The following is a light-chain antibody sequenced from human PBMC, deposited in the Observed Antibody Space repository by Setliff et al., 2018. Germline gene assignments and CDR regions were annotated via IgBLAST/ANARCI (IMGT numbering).Light chain of an antibody. CDR2: DVS. Sequence: QSVLAQPASVSGSPGQSITISCTGTSSDVGGYNYVSWYQRHPGKAPKLMIYDVSKRPSGVSNRFSGSKSGNTASLTISGLQAEDEADYYCSSYTGSNNYVFGTGTKVTVL. V-gene: IGLV2-14*01. CDR1: SSDVGGYNY. CDR3: SSYTGSNNYV. J-gene: IGLJ1*01.